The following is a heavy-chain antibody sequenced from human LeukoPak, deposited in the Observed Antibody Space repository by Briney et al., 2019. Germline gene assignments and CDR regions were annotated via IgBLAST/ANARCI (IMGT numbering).Heavy chain of an antibody. CDR3: ARGPSRRFLEWLFTSGFDY. CDR2: INHSGST. J-gene: IGHJ4*02. Sequence: SETLSLTCAVYGGSFSGYSWSWIRQPPGKGLEWIGEINHSGSTNYNPSLKSRVTISVDTSKKQFSLKLRSVTAADTAVYYCARGPSRRFLEWLFTSGFDYWGQGTLVTVSS. D-gene: IGHD3-3*01. CDR1: GGSFSGYS. V-gene: IGHV4-34*01.